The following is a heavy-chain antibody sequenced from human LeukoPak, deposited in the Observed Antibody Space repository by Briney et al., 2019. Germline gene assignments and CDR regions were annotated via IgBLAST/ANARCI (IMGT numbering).Heavy chain of an antibody. Sequence: GGSLRLSCAASGFTFSSYAMHWVRQAPGKGLEWVAVISYDGSNKYHADSVKGRFTISRDNSKNTLYLQMDSLRADDTAVYYCARYSGSYYYPPAWDLWGQGTLVTVSS. V-gene: IGHV3-30-3*01. CDR1: GFTFSSYA. J-gene: IGHJ4*02. CDR3: ARYSGSYYYPPAWDL. CDR2: ISYDGSNK. D-gene: IGHD1-26*01.